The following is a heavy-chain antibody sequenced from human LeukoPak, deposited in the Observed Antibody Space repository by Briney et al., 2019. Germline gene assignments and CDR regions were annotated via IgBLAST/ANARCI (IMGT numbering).Heavy chain of an antibody. V-gene: IGHV3-33*06. CDR3: AKVPYSDYGSWRPPFMDV. D-gene: IGHD3-10*01. Sequence: GRSLRLSCAASGFSFSSYGMYWVRQAPGKGLEWVALIYNDGGLPNYLDSVRGRFTISRDNSQNTLYLQMNSLRAEDTAIYYCAKVPYSDYGSWRPPFMDVWGRGTTVAVSS. CDR2: IYNDGGLP. J-gene: IGHJ6*02. CDR1: GFSFSSYG.